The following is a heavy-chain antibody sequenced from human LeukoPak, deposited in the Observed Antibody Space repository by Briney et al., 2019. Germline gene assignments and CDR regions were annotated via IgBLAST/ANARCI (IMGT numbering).Heavy chain of an antibody. V-gene: IGHV3-74*01. CDR3: ARDDGDYYFDY. CDR2: INSDGGST. D-gene: IGHD4-17*01. CDR1: GFTFSSYW. Sequence: GGSLRLSCAASGFTFSSYWMHWVRQAPGKGLVWVSRINSDGGSTSYADSVKGRFTISRDNAKNTLYLQMNSLRAEDTAVYYCARDDGDYYFDYWGQGTLVTVSS. J-gene: IGHJ4*02.